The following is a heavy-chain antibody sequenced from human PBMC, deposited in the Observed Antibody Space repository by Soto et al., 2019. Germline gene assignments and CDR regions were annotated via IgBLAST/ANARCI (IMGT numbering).Heavy chain of an antibody. Sequence: QSQTLSLTCAISGDSVSSNSAAWNWIRQSPSRGLEWLGRTYYRSKWYNDYAVSVKSRITINPDTSKNQFSLQLNSVTPEDTAVYYCARDPGESSSWYLERFDYWGQGTLVTVSS. CDR3: ARDPGESSSWYLERFDY. CDR2: TYYRSKWYN. J-gene: IGHJ4*02. CDR1: GDSVSSNSAA. D-gene: IGHD6-13*01. V-gene: IGHV6-1*01.